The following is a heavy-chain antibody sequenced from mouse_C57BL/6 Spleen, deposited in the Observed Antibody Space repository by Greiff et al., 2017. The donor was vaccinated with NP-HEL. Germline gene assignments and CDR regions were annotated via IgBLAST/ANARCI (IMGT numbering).Heavy chain of an antibody. D-gene: IGHD2-4*01. CDR2: IYPRSGNT. CDR3: ARWPPIYYDYGGFAY. J-gene: IGHJ3*01. Sequence: QVQLQQSGAELARPGASVKLSCKASGYTFTSYGISWVKQSTGQGLEWIGEIYPRSGNTYYNEKFKGKATLTADKSSSTAYMELRSLTSEDSAVYFCARWPPIYYDYGGFAYWGQGTLVTVSA. V-gene: IGHV1-81*01. CDR1: GYTFTSYG.